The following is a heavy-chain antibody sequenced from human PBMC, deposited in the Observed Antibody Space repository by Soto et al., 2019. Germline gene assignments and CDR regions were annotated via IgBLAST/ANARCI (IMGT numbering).Heavy chain of an antibody. CDR2: INHSGST. V-gene: IGHV4-34*01. Sequence: PSETLSLTCAVYGGSFSGYYWSWIRQPPGKGLEWIGEINHSGSTNYNPSLKSRVTISVDTSKNQFSLKLSSVTAADTAVYYCARHGYGDYAGVDYWGQGTLVTVSS. CDR3: ARHGYGDYAGVDY. D-gene: IGHD4-17*01. CDR1: GGSFSGYY. J-gene: IGHJ4*02.